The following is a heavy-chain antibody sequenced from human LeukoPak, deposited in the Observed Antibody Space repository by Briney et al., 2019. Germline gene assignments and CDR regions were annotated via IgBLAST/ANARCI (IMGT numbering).Heavy chain of an antibody. J-gene: IGHJ4*02. Sequence: SETLSLTCTVSGGSINSRTYNWGWIRQPPGKGLEWVGTFYYSGNTYYNPSLKSRVTISVDTSKNQFSLKLSSVTAADTAVYYCASLAVGDLMRVDYWGQGTLVTVSS. CDR3: ASLAVGDLMRVDY. D-gene: IGHD6-19*01. CDR2: FYYSGNT. CDR1: GGSINSRTYN. V-gene: IGHV4-39*01.